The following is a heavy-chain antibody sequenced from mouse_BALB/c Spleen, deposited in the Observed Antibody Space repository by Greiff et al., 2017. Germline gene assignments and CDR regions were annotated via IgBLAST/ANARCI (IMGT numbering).Heavy chain of an antibody. V-gene: IGHV1S56*01. CDR2: IYPGNVNT. CDR1: GYTFTSYY. J-gene: IGHJ3*01. Sequence: QVQLQQSGPELVKPGASVRISCKASGYTFTSYYIHWVKQRPGQGLEWIGWIYPGNVNTKYNEKFKGKATLTADKSSSTAYMQLSSLTSEDSAVYFCARSGDYGYDWFAYWGQGTLVTVSA. CDR3: ARSGDYGYDWFAY. D-gene: IGHD2-2*01.